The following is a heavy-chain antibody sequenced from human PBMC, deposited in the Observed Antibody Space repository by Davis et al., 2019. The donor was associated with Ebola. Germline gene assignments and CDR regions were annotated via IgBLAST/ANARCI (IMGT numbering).Heavy chain of an antibody. V-gene: IGHV4-34*01. Sequence: SETLSLTCAVYGGSFSGYYWSWIRQPPGKGLEWIGEINHSGSTNYNPSLKSRVTISVDTSKNQFSLKLSSVTAADTAVYYCARSALYYDFWSGTPHQNFDYWGQGTLVTVSS. CDR1: GGSFSGYY. J-gene: IGHJ4*02. D-gene: IGHD3-3*01. CDR3: ARSALYYDFWSGTPHQNFDY. CDR2: INHSGST.